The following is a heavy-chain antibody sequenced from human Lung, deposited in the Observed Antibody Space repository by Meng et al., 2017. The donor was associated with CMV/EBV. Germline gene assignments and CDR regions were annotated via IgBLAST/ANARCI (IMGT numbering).Heavy chain of an antibody. J-gene: IGHJ6*02. CDR1: GFPFRTNS. CDR2: ISGSNGNI. CDR3: ARGPTDYYALDV. Sequence: GESLKISCAASGFPFRTNSMNWVRQAPGKGLEWVSYISGSNGNIYYADSVKGRFTISRDNTKKSLFLQMNSLRVEDTAVYYCARGPTDYYALDVWGQGTTVTVSS. V-gene: IGHV3-48*04. D-gene: IGHD4-11*01.